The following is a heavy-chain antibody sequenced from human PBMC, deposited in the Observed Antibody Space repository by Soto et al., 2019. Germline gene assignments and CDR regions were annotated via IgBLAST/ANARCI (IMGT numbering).Heavy chain of an antibody. Sequence: GGSLRLSCAASGFTFSSYAMSWVRQAPGKGLEWVSAISGSGGSTYYADSVKGRFTISRDNSKNTLYLQMNSLRAEDTAVYYCAKMGYNWNYVGYYFDYWGQGTLVTVSS. J-gene: IGHJ4*02. CDR2: ISGSGGST. V-gene: IGHV3-23*01. CDR1: GFTFSSYA. D-gene: IGHD1-7*01. CDR3: AKMGYNWNYVGYYFDY.